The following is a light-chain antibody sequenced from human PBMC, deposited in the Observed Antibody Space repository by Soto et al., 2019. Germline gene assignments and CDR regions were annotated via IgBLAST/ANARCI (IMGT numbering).Light chain of an antibody. J-gene: IGLJ1*01. CDR2: DYS. CDR1: SSDVGGYNY. V-gene: IGLV2-14*03. Sequence: QSALTQPASVSGSPGQSITISCTGTSSDVGGYNYVSWYQHHPGKAPQLMIFDYSNRPSGVSNRFSGSKSGKTAALSISVLHSEDEADYYCCSYTTSNTRQIVFGTGTKLTVL. CDR3: CSYTTSNTRQIV.